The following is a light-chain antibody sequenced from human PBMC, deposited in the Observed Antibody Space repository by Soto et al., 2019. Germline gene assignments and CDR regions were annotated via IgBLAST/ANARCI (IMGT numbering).Light chain of an antibody. V-gene: IGKV1-27*01. J-gene: IGKJ1*01. CDR1: QDIEGF. CDR2: GTS. Sequence: DIQMTQSPPSLSASLGYILTTPCRASQDIEGFLAWYQQKPGTAPKLLVYGTSTLQSGVPSRFSGSGWGTDFILTINSLQPEDVATYYCQKYNKAPWKFGQGPRWIS. CDR3: QKYNKAPWK.